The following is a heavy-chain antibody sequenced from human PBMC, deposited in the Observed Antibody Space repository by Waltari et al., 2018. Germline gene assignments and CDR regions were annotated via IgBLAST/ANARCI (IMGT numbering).Heavy chain of an antibody. J-gene: IGHJ4*02. CDR1: GGTFSSYA. V-gene: IGHV1-69*05. CDR3: ARGPLAMVRGVIITYFDY. Sequence: QVQLVQSGAEVKKPGSSVKVSCKASGGTFSSYAISWVRQAPGQGLEWMGGIIPIFGTANYEQKFQGRVTITTDESTSTAYMELSSLRSEDTAVYYCARGPLAMVRGVIITYFDYWGQGTLVTVSS. D-gene: IGHD3-10*01. CDR2: IIPIFGTA.